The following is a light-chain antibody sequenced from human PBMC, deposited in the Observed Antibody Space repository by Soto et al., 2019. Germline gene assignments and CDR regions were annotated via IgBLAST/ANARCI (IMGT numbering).Light chain of an antibody. CDR1: QDINNY. CDR2: DAS. CDR3: QQYDTLPLT. Sequence: DLPMTQSPSSVSASVGDRVTISCQASQDINNYLNWYQQKPGKAPKLLIYDASDLETGVPSRFSGSGSGTDFSFTISNLQPEDAATYYCQQYDTLPLTFGGGTRLEIK. V-gene: IGKV1-33*01. J-gene: IGKJ4*01.